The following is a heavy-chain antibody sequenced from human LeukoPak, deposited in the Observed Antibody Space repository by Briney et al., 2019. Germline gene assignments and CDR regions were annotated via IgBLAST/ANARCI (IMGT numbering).Heavy chain of an antibody. CDR1: GGSISSYY. V-gene: IGHV4-4*07. CDR3: ARAKYSGSYSYYFDH. CDR2: IYTSGST. D-gene: IGHD1-26*01. Sequence: SETLSLTCTVSGGSISSYYWSWIRQPAGKGLEWIGRIYTSGSTNYNPSLKSRVTISVDTSKNQFSLKLSSVTAADTAVYYCARAKYSGSYSYYFDHWGQGTLVTVSS. J-gene: IGHJ4*02.